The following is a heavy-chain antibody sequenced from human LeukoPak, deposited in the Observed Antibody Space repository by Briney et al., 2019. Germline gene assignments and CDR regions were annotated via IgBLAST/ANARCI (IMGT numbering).Heavy chain of an antibody. J-gene: IGHJ4*02. Sequence: GGSLRLSCAASRFTFSTYAMSWVRQAPGKGLDWVSSISGSGLTTDYADSVKGRFTISRDNSKNTLYLQMNSLRAEDTAVYYCARGGKSDCSGGTCYDYWGQGTLVTVSS. D-gene: IGHD2-15*01. CDR3: ARGGKSDCSGGTCYDY. CDR2: ISGSGLTT. V-gene: IGHV3-23*01. CDR1: RFTFSTYA.